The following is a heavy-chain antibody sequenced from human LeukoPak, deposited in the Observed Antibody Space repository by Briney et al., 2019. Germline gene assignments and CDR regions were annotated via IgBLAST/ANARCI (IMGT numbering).Heavy chain of an antibody. V-gene: IGHV3-74*01. CDR3: ARAPSGWYESDS. D-gene: IGHD6-19*01. Sequence: GGSLRLSCAVSGFTFSNYLMHWVRQAPGKGLVWVSRINEGGSTNYADSVKGRFTISRDNGKNTVYLQMNSLRAEDTAVYFCARAPSGWYESDSWGQGTLVTVSS. CDR2: INEGGST. CDR1: GFTFSNYL. J-gene: IGHJ4*02.